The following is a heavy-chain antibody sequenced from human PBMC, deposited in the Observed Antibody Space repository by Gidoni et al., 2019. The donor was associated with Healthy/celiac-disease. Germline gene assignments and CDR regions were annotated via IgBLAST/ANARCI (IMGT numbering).Heavy chain of an antibody. CDR2: ISWNSGSI. CDR1: GFTFDDYA. CDR3: ANSRQYYYGSGREALFDY. Sequence: EVQLVESGGGLVQPGRSLRLSCAASGFTFDDYAMHWVRQAPGKGLEWVSGISWNSGSIGYADSVKGRFTISRDNAKNSLYLQMNSLRAEDTALYYCANSRQYYYGSGREALFDYWGQGTLVTVSS. D-gene: IGHD3-10*01. V-gene: IGHV3-9*01. J-gene: IGHJ4*02.